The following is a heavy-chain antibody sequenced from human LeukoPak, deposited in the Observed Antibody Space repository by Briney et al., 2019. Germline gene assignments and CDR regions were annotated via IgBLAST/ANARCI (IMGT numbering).Heavy chain of an antibody. J-gene: IGHJ6*03. CDR1: GFTFSSYS. CDR2: ISSSSSYI. CDR3: AKSPYASDYYMDV. Sequence: PGGSLRLSCAASGFTFSSYSMNWVRQAPGKGLEWVSSISSSSSYIYHADSVKGRFTISRDNAKNSLYLQMNSLRAEDTAVYYCAKSPYASDYYMDVWGKGTTVTVSS. V-gene: IGHV3-21*01.